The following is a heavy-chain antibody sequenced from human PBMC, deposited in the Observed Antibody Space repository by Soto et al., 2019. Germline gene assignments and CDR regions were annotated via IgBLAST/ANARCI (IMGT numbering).Heavy chain of an antibody. V-gene: IGHV3-66*01. Sequence: VQLVESGGGLVQPGGSLRLSCAASGFTVSSNYMSWVRQAPGKGLEWVSVIYSGGSTYYADSVKGRFTISRDNSKNTLYLQMTSLRAEDTAVYYCAREKSIVRAFDIWGQGTMVTVSS. J-gene: IGHJ3*02. D-gene: IGHD6-6*01. CDR1: GFTVSSNY. CDR2: IYSGGST. CDR3: AREKSIVRAFDI.